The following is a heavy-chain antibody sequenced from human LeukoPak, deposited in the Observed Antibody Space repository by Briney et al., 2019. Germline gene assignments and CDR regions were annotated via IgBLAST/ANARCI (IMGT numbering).Heavy chain of an antibody. V-gene: IGHV4-59*08. CDR1: GDSISGYY. CDR2: VHYSGST. CDR3: ARHSSLQGYYFDY. Sequence: SETLSLTCTVSGDSISGYYWSWIRQPPGKGLEWIGNVHYSGSTTYHPSLQSRVTISVDTSKKQFSLKLRSVTAADSAVYYCARHSSLQGYYFDYWGRGTLVTVSS. J-gene: IGHJ4*02. D-gene: IGHD6-6*01.